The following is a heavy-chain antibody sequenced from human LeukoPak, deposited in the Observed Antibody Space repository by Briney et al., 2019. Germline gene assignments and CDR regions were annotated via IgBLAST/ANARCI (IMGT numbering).Heavy chain of an antibody. CDR3: ANLSDGDYGG. D-gene: IGHD4-17*01. J-gene: IGHJ4*02. CDR1: VFTFSSYG. V-gene: IGHV3-30*02. CDR2: IRYDGSNK. Sequence: GGSLRLSCAASVFTFSSYGMHWVRQAPGKGLEWVAFIRYDGSNKYYADPVKGRFTISRDNSKNTLYLQMNSLRAEDTAVYYCANLSDGDYGGWGQGTLVTVSS.